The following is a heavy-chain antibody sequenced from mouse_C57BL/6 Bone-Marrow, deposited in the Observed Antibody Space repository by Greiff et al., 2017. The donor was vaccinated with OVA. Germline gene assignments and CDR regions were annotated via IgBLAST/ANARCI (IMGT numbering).Heavy chain of an antibody. CDR2: ISDGGSYT. CDR3: ARHALTPFDY. J-gene: IGHJ2*01. CDR1: GFTFSSYA. Sequence: EVMLVESGGGLVKPGGSLKLSCAASGFTFSSYAMSWVRQTPEKRLEWVATISDGGSYTYYPDNVKGRFTISRDNAKNTLYLQMSRLKSEDTAMYYCARHALTPFDYWGQGTTLTVSS. D-gene: IGHD1-3*01. V-gene: IGHV5-4*03.